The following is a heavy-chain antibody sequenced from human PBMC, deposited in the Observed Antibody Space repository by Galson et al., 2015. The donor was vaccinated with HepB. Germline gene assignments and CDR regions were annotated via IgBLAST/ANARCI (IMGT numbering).Heavy chain of an antibody. CDR3: AKNYEWGGAHFDY. Sequence: SLRLSCAASGFTFSSYAMSWVRQAPGKGLEWVSAISGSGGSTYYADSVKGRFTISRDNSKNTLYLQMNSLRAEDTAVYYCAKNYEWGGAHFDYWGQGTLVTVSS. D-gene: IGHD3-16*01. J-gene: IGHJ4*02. CDR1: GFTFSSYA. CDR2: ISGSGGST. V-gene: IGHV3-23*01.